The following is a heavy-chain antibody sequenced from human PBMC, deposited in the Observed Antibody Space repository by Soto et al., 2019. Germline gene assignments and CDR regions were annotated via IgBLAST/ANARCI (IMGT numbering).Heavy chain of an antibody. CDR1: GGSISSGGYY. CDR3: AGGRYLRRYYFDY. V-gene: IGHV4-31*03. D-gene: IGHD1-26*01. CDR2: IFYSGTT. Sequence: SETLSLTCTVSGGSISSGGYYWSWIRQHPGKGLEWIGYIFYSGTTYYNPSLKSRVTISVDTSKNQFSLKLSSVTAADTAVYYCAGGRYLRRYYFDYWGQGTLVTVSS. J-gene: IGHJ4*02.